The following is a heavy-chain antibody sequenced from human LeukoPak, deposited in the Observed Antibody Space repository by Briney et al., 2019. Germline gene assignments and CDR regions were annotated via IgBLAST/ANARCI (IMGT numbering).Heavy chain of an antibody. V-gene: IGHV4-34*01. CDR3: ARDRGYSYGYSAFDI. J-gene: IGHJ3*02. CDR1: GGSFSGYY. CDR2: INHSGRT. D-gene: IGHD5-18*01. Sequence: PSETLSLTCAVYGGSFSGYYWSWIRQPPGKGLEWIGEINHSGRTNYNPSLKSRVTISVDTSKNQFSLKLNSVTAADTAVYYCARDRGYSYGYSAFDIWGQGTMVTVSS.